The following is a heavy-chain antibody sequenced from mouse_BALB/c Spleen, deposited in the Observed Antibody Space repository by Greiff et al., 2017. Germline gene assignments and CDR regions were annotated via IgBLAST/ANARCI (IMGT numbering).Heavy chain of an antibody. D-gene: IGHD1-1*01. J-gene: IGHJ4*01. Sequence: DVMLVESGGGLVKLGGSLKLSCAASGFTFSSYYMSWVRQTPEKRLELVAAINSNGGSTYYPDTVKGRFTISRDNAKNTLYLQMSSLKSEDTALYYCARREGVLLRGAMDYWGQGTSVTVSS. CDR2: INSNGGST. CDR3: ARREGVLLRGAMDY. V-gene: IGHV5-6-2*01. CDR1: GFTFSSYY.